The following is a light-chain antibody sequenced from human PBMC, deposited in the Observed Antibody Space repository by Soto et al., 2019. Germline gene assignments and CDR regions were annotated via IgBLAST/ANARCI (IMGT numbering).Light chain of an antibody. Sequence: EILMTPSPATLSVSPGERATLSCRASQSVSSSLAWYQQKPGQAPRLLIYGASSRATGIPDRFSGSGSGTDFTLTISRLEPEDFAVYYCQQYGSSPPNTFGQGTRLEIK. CDR1: QSVSSS. CDR2: GAS. J-gene: IGKJ5*01. CDR3: QQYGSSPPNT. V-gene: IGKV3-20*01.